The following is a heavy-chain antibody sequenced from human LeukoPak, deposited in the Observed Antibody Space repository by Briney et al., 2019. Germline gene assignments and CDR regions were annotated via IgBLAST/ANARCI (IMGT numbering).Heavy chain of an antibody. J-gene: IGHJ4*02. CDR1: GFTVSSYY. V-gene: IGHV3-66*01. CDR3: ARSGYSSSWYAAFDY. D-gene: IGHD6-13*01. CDR2: IYSGGST. Sequence: GGSQGLSCAASGFTVSSYYMSWVRQAPGKGLEWVSVIYSGGSTYYADSVKGRFTISRDNSKNTLYLQMNSLRAEDTAVYYCARSGYSSSWYAAFDYWGQGTLLTVSS.